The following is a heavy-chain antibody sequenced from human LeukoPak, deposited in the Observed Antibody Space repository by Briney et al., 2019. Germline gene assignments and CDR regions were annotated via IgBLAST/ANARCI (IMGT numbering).Heavy chain of an antibody. J-gene: IGHJ6*02. CDR3: ARALQFYGMDV. CDR2: INPNSGGA. D-gene: IGHD4-11*01. V-gene: IGHV1-2*06. Sequence: ASVKVSCKASGYTFTGYYMHWVRQAPGQGLEWMGRINPNSGGANYARKFQGRVTMTRDTSISTAYMELSRLRSDDTAVYYCARALQFYGMDVWGQGTTVTVSS. CDR1: GYTFTGYY.